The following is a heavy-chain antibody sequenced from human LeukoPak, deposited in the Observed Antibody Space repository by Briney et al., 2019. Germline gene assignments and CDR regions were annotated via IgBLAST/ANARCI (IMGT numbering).Heavy chain of an antibody. CDR2: IRYDGSNK. D-gene: IGHD1-1*01. V-gene: IGHV3-30*02. CDR1: GFTFSSYG. J-gene: IGHJ4*02. CDR3: ARAVSTSLRSTAY. Sequence: GGSLRLSCAASGFTFSSYGMHWVRQAPGRGLEWVAFIRYDGSNKYYADSVKGRFTISRDNSKNTLYLQMNSLRAEDTAVYYCARAVSTSLRSTAYWGQGTLVTVSS.